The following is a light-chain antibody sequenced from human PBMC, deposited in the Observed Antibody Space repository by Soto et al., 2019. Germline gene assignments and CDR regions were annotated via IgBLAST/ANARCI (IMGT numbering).Light chain of an antibody. CDR2: SNN. Sequence: QSALTQPPSASGTPGQRVTISCSGSTANIGSNYVYWYQQLPGAAPRLLIYSNNQRASGVPDRFFGSKSGTSASLAISGLRSEDEADYYCSVWDDTLSGWAFGGGTKLTVL. V-gene: IGLV1-47*02. J-gene: IGLJ3*02. CDR1: TANIGSNY. CDR3: SVWDDTLSGWA.